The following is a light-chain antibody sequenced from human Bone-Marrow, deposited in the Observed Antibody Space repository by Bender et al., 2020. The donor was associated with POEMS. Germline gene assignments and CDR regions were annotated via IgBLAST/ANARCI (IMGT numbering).Light chain of an antibody. CDR1: RSNIEDNA. Sequence: QSVLTQPPSVSGAPGQRVTISCSGSRSNIEDNAVSWYQQVPGKAPKLLIYYDDLLPSGVSDRFSGSKSGTSASLAISGLQSEDEGDYYCQSYDNSLGGWVFGGGTKLTVL. CDR3: QSYDNSLGGWV. V-gene: IGLV1-36*01. CDR2: YDD. J-gene: IGLJ3*02.